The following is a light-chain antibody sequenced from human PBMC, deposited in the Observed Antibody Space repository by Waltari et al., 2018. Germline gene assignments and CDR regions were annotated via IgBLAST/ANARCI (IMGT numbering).Light chain of an antibody. CDR3: AAWDDSLNRV. V-gene: IGLV1-44*01. Sequence: QSVLTQPPSASGTPGQRVTIPCSGSGSNTGCNAVSWYQQLPGTAPKILIYSNSLRPSGVPDRFSGSKSGTSASLAISGLQSEDEADYYCAAWDDSLNRVFGGGTKLTVL. CDR2: SNS. J-gene: IGLJ2*01. CDR1: GSNTGCNA.